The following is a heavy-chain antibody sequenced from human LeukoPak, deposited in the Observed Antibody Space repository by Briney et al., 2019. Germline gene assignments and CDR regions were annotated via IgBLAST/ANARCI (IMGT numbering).Heavy chain of an antibody. D-gene: IGHD3-22*01. CDR3: AKELFSGYYFDY. J-gene: IGHJ4*02. V-gene: IGHV3-23*01. CDR2: ITGTGDST. Sequence: AGGSLRLSCAASGFTFSSYAMSWVRQAPGKGLEWVSTITGTGDSTYYADSVKGRFSSSRDNSKNTLHLQTNSLRAEDTAIYYCAKELFSGYYFDYWGQGTLVTVSS. CDR1: GFTFSSYA.